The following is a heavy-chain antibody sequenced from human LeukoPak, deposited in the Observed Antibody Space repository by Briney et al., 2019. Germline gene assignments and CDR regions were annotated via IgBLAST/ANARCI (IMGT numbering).Heavy chain of an antibody. J-gene: IGHJ3*02. CDR1: GITFISNW. V-gene: IGHV3-74*01. CDR2: INSDGSSL. CDR3: ARDPHGGCWGDYVSGGPNVAFDI. Sequence: GGSLSLSCAASGITFISNWMHWVRPAPGKGLVWVLRINSDGSSLSYADSVKGRFTISRANAKNTLDLQLLRPGAEDTDALSCARDPHGGCWGDYVSGGPNVAFDIWGQGTMVTVYS. D-gene: IGHD3-10*01.